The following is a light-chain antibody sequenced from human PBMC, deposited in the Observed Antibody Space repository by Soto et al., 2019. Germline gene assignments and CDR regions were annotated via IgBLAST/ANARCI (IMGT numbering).Light chain of an antibody. Sequence: AIRMTQSPSSFSASTGDRVTITCRASQGISSYLAWYQQKPGKAPKLLIYAAATLQRGAPSRFSASGSGTDFTLTISRLQYEDFATYYCQQYLSYPYTFGQGTKLEI. CDR3: QQYLSYPYT. J-gene: IGKJ2*01. CDR2: AAA. CDR1: QGISSY. V-gene: IGKV1-8*01.